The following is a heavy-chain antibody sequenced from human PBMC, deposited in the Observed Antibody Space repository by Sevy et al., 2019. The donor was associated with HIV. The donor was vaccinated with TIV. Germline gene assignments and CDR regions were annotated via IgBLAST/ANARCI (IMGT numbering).Heavy chain of an antibody. CDR2: IKSKTDGGTT. CDR3: TTDINYYYDSSGYYYY. J-gene: IGHJ4*02. CDR1: GFTFSNAW. V-gene: IGHV3-15*01. Sequence: GGSLRLSCAASGFTFSNAWMSWVRQAPGKGPEWVGRIKSKTDGGTTDYAAPVKGRFTISRDDSKNTLYLQMNSLKTEDTAVYYCTTDINYYYDSSGYYYYWGQGTLVTVSS. D-gene: IGHD3-22*01.